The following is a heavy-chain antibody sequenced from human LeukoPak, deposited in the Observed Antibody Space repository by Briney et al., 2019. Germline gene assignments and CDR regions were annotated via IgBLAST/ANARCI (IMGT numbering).Heavy chain of an antibody. CDR1: GFTFSSYS. V-gene: IGHV3-23*01. CDR2: VSKSDGTT. CDR3: ARGSYGMDV. Sequence: GGSLRLSCAASGFTFSSYSMNWVRQAPGKGLEWVSSVSKSDGTTYYADSVKGRLTISRDNSKNTLHLQMNGLRAEDTAVYYCARGSYGMDVWGQGTTVTVSS. J-gene: IGHJ6*02.